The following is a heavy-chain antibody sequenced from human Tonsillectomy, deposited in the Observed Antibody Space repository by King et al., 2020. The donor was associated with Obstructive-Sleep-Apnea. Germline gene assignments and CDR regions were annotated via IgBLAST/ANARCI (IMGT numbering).Heavy chain of an antibody. CDR3: ARDHPNTSSSSWYRGDAFDI. CDR1: GLTVSNNY. J-gene: IGHJ3*02. V-gene: IGHV3-53*04. CDR2: MYIGGAT. D-gene: IGHD6-13*01. Sequence: VQLVESGGCLVQPGGSLRLSCVASGLTVSNNYMSWVRQAPGKWLEWVSVMYIGGATYYADFVKGRFTISRHSSKNTLYLQMNSLRVEDTAVYYCARDHPNTSSSSWYRGDAFDIWGQGTMVTVSS.